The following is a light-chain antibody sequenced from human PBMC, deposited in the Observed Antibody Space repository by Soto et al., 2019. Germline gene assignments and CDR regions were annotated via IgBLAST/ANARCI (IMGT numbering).Light chain of an antibody. V-gene: IGKV1-39*01. CDR2: GAS. J-gene: IGKJ1*01. Sequence: DIHVSQSPSSLSASLGDRVTITCRTSQSISTYFNWYQQTPGKAPKLLIHGASSLQSGVPSRFSGGGFGTDFTLTISRLQPEDFATYYCQQSYGVPRTFGQGTRVEIK. CDR1: QSISTY. CDR3: QQSYGVPRT.